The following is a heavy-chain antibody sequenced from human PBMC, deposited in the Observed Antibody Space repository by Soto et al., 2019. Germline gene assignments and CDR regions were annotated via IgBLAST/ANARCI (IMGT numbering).Heavy chain of an antibody. V-gene: IGHV1-18*01. J-gene: IGHJ4*02. D-gene: IGHD3-16*02. CDR3: VTHPDDNYDYVWGSYRYPGSHFDY. CDR1: GYTLSNYG. CDR2: SSTYNGNT. Sequence: ASVKVSCKASGYTLSNYGISWVRQAPGQGLEWMGWSSTYNGNTKYAKKFQGRVTMTTDTSTSTAYMELRSLRSGDTAVYYCVTHPDDNYDYVWGSYRYPGSHFDYWGQGTLVTVSS.